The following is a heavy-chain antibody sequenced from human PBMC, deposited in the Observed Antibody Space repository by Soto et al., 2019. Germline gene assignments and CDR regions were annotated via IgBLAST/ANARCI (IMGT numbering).Heavy chain of an antibody. Sequence: QITLKESGPTLVKPTQTLTLTCTLSGFSLSTGGVGVGWIRPPPGKALEWLALIYWDNDKRYSPSLKSRLTVTKYNSKNQVVLTMTNMDPVDTATYYCVHSRCGGDCLRSYSSHYYYGMDVW. CDR3: VHSRCGGDCLRSYSSHYYYGMDV. CDR2: IYWDNDK. CDR1: GFSLSTGGVG. J-gene: IGHJ6*01. D-gene: IGHD2-21*02. V-gene: IGHV2-5*02.